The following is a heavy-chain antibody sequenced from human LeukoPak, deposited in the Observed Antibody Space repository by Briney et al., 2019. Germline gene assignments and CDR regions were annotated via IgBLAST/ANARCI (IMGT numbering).Heavy chain of an antibody. D-gene: IGHD3-22*01. CDR3: ARVWYDSGNHLYFYYGLDV. CDR1: GYTFTTYG. J-gene: IGHJ6*04. CDR2: VSAYSGDT. Sequence: GASVKVSCKASGYTFTTYGITWVRQAPGQGLEWMGWVSAYSGDTDYAQSLQGRVTMTTDTSTSTAYMELTTLRSDDTAVYYCARVWYDSGNHLYFYYGLDVWGKGTTVTVSS. V-gene: IGHV1-18*01.